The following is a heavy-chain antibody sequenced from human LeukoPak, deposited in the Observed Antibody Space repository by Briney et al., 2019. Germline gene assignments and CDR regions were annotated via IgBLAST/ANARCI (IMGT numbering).Heavy chain of an antibody. V-gene: IGHV3-53*01. CDR1: GVTVSSNY. CDR3: ARWRYCSSTSCLYYFDY. Sequence: GGFLRLSCAASGVTVSSNYMSWVRQAPGKGLEWVAVIYSGGSTNYADSVKGRFTVSRDNSKNTLLLQMSSLRAEDTAVYYCARWRYCSSTSCLYYFDYWGQGTLVTVSS. D-gene: IGHD2-2*01. J-gene: IGHJ4*02. CDR2: IYSGGST.